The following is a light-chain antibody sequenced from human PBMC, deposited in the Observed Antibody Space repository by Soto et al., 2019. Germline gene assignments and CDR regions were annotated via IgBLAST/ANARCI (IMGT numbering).Light chain of an antibody. CDR2: GAS. Sequence: EIVLTQSPGTLSLSPGERATLSCRASQSVSSSYLAWYQQKPGQAPRLLIYGASSRATGIPDRFSGSGSGTDFTLTISRLEPEDFAVYHCQQYGGSRTFGQGTKVDIK. J-gene: IGKJ1*01. CDR1: QSVSSSY. V-gene: IGKV3-20*01. CDR3: QQYGGSRT.